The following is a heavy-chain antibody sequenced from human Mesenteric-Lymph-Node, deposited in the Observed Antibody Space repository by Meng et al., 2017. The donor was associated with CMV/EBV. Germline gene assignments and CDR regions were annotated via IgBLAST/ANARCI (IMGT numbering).Heavy chain of an antibody. CDR1: GYSFTSYW. CDR3: ARQIVVAGVVTTNEAFDF. V-gene: IGHV5-51*01. Sequence: GESLKISCKGSGYSFTSYWIGWVRQMPGKGLEWMGIIYPGDSDTRYSPSFHGQVTISVDKSITTAYLQWSSLKASDTAIYYCARQIVVAGVVTTNEAFDFWGPGTMVTVSS. CDR2: IYPGDSDT. J-gene: IGHJ3*01. D-gene: IGHD3-10*01.